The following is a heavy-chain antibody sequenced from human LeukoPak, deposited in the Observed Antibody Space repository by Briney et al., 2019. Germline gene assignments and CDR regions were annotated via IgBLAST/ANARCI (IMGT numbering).Heavy chain of an antibody. CDR3: ARDQTYSGSGIYTYFDS. CDR1: GGSISSGSYY. Sequence: SQTLSLTCTVSGGSISSGSYYWSWIRQPAGKGLEWIGRIYTSGSTNYNPSLKSRVTISVDTSKNQFSLKLSSVTAADTAVYYCARDQTYSGSGIYTYFDSWGQGILVTVSS. D-gene: IGHD3-10*01. CDR2: IYTSGST. V-gene: IGHV4-61*02. J-gene: IGHJ4*02.